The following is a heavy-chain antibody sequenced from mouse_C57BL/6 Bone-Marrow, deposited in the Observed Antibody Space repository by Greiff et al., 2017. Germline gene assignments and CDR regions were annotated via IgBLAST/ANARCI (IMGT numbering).Heavy chain of an antibody. V-gene: IGHV1-54*01. Sequence: VHLVESGAELVRPGTSVKVSCKASGYAFTNYLIEWVKQRPGQGLEWIGVINPGSGGTNYNEKFKGKATLTADKASSTAYRQRSRLTSEDAAVXLGARCAWWADGGQGTLVTVSA. D-gene: IGHD1-1*02. CDR3: ARCAWWAD. CDR1: GYAFTNYL. CDR2: INPGSGGT. J-gene: IGHJ3*01.